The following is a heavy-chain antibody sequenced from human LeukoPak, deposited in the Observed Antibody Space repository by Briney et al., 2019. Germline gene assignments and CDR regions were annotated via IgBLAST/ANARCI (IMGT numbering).Heavy chain of an antibody. J-gene: IGHJ4*02. V-gene: IGHV4-39*01. D-gene: IGHD3-16*02. Sequence: SETLSLTCTVSGGSINSGRYYWGWIRQPPGKGLQWIGNIYYSGGTYYNPSLKSRVTISVDTSKNQFSLRLSSVTAADTAVYYCARRTFGGVIAYWGQGTLVTVSS. CDR3: ARRTFGGVIAY. CDR2: IYYSGGT. CDR1: GGSINSGRYY.